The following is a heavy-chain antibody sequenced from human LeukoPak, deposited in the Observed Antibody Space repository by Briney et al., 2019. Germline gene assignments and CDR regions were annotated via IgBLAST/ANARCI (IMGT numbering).Heavy chain of an antibody. D-gene: IGHD3-9*01. Sequence: GGSLRLSCAASGFTFSSYSMNWVRQAPGKGLEWVGFIRSKAYGGTTEYAASVKGRFTISRDDSKSIAYLQMNSLKTEDTAVYYCTRDPIRYFDWLSNPFDYWGQGTLVTVSS. J-gene: IGHJ4*02. CDR1: GFTFSSYS. CDR3: TRDPIRYFDWLSNPFDY. CDR2: IRSKAYGGTT. V-gene: IGHV3-49*04.